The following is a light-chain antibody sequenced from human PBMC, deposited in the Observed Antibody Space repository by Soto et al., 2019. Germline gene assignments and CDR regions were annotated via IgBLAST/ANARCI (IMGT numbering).Light chain of an antibody. Sequence: EIVLTQSPGTLSLSPGEGATLSCRASQSVSRDYLAWYQQKPGQAPRLLIYGASSRATGIPGRFSGSGSGTDFTLTISRREPEDFAVYYCQQYANVPRTFGKGTKLEIK. CDR2: GAS. CDR1: QSVSRDY. CDR3: QQYANVPRT. J-gene: IGKJ2*01. V-gene: IGKV3-20*01.